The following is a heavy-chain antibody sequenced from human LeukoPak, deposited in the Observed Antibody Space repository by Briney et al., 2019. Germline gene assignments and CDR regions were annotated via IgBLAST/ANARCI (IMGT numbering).Heavy chain of an antibody. CDR2: IYASGST. CDR3: ARVALVAATRYFDY. D-gene: IGHD2-15*01. J-gene: IGHJ4*02. CDR1: GGSISSYY. Sequence: TSSETLSLTCTVSGGSISSYYWSWIRQPAGKGLEWIGRIYASGSTNYNPSLKSRVTMSVDTSKNQFSLKLSSVTAADTAVYYCARVALVAATRYFDYWGQGTLVTVSS. V-gene: IGHV4-4*07.